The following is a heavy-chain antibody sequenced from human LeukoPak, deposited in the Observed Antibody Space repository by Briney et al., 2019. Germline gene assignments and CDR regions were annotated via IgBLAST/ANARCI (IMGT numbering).Heavy chain of an antibody. V-gene: IGHV3-49*04. D-gene: IGHD6-25*01. CDR3: TRDLGGPIDY. CDR2: IRSKAYGRTT. J-gene: IGHJ4*02. Sequence: GGSLRLSCTASGFTFGDYAMSWVRQAPGKGLEWVGFIRSKAYGRTTEYAASVKGRFTISRDDPKSIAYLQMNSLKTEDTAVYYCTRDLGGPIDYWGQGTLVTVSS. CDR1: GFTFGDYA.